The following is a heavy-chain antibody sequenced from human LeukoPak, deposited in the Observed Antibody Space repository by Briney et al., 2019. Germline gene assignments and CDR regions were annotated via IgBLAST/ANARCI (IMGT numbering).Heavy chain of an antibody. CDR2: ISYDGSNK. V-gene: IGHV3-30-3*01. J-gene: IGHJ4*02. D-gene: IGHD3-10*01. CDR3: TRGRFGESEPLDY. CDR1: EFLFSNYW. Sequence: GGSLRLSCAASEFLFSNYWMHWVRQAPGKGLEWVAVISYDGSNKYYADSAKGRFTISRDNAKNSLYLQMNSLRAEDTAVYYCTRGRFGESEPLDYWGQGTLVTVSS.